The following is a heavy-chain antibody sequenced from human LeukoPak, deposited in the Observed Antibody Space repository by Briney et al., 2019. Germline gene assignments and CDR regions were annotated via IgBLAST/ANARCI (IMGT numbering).Heavy chain of an antibody. CDR3: TRTFTGAHYYYIPV. V-gene: IGHV4-59*08. Sequence: PSETLSLTCTVSGDSITPYYWSWIRQSPGGSLEYIGFISDTGTTNYNPSLRGRVSISVDTSMSQFSLKLKSVTAADSAIYYCTRTFTGAHYYYIPVWGAGTTVTVSS. CDR1: GDSITPYY. D-gene: IGHD7-27*01. CDR2: ISDTGTT. J-gene: IGHJ6*03.